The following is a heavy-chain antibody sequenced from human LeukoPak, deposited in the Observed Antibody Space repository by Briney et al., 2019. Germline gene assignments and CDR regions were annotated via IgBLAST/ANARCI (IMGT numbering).Heavy chain of an antibody. Sequence: ASVKVSCKASGGTFSSYAISWVRQAPGQGLEWMGGIIPIFGTANYAQKFQGRVTITADESTSTAYMELSSLRSEDTAVYYCARDLYSSGWLLDYWGQGTLVTVSS. V-gene: IGHV1-69*13. CDR1: GGTFSSYA. CDR2: IIPIFGTA. J-gene: IGHJ4*02. CDR3: ARDLYSSGWLLDY. D-gene: IGHD6-19*01.